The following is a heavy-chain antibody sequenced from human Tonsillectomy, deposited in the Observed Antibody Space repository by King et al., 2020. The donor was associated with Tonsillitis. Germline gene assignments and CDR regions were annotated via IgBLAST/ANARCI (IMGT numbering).Heavy chain of an antibody. V-gene: IGHV4-59*01. CDR3: ARDSSEYYDFWSGYSWGY. D-gene: IGHD3-3*01. Sequence: QLQESGPGLVKPSETLSLTCTVSGGSISSYYWSWIRQPPGKGLEWIGYIYYSGSTNYNPSLKSRVTISVDTSKNQFSLKLSSVTAADTAVYYCARDSSEYYDFWSGYSWGYWGQGTLVTVSS. CDR2: IYYSGST. CDR1: GGSISSYY. J-gene: IGHJ4*02.